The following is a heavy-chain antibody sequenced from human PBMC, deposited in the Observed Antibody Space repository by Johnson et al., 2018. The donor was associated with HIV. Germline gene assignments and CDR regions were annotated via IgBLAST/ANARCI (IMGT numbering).Heavy chain of an antibody. CDR1: GFTFSNYA. CDR3: AKDSRRWGAFSDAFEI. CDR2: LPYDGSNK. J-gene: IGHJ3*02. Sequence: QVQLVESGGGVVQPGRSLRLSCAASGFTFSNYAMHWVRQAPGKGLEWVAILPYDGSNKYYADSVKGRFTISRDNSKNTLYLQMNSLRAEDTAVYYCAKDSRRWGAFSDAFEIWGQGTMVTVSS. V-gene: IGHV3-30*04. D-gene: IGHD1-26*01.